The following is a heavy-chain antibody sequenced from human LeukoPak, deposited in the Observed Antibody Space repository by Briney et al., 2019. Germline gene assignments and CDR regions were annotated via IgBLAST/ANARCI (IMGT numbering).Heavy chain of an antibody. D-gene: IGHD6-13*01. J-gene: IGHJ4*02. CDR1: GGSFSGYY. V-gene: IGHV4-34*01. CDR2: IYYSGST. Sequence: SETLSLTCAVYGGSFSGYYWGWIRQPPGKGLEWIGSIYYSGSTYYNPSLKSRVTISVDTSKNQFSLKLSSVTAADTAVYYCATPGIAAAGTYYWGQGTLVTVSS. CDR3: ATPGIAAAGTYY.